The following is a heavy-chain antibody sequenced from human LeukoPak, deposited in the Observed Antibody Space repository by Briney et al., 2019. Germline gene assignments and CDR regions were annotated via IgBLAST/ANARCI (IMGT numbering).Heavy chain of an antibody. J-gene: IGHJ4*02. D-gene: IGHD3-10*01. V-gene: IGHV4-59*12. Sequence: SETLSLTCTVSGGSISGYYWSWIRQPPGKGLEWIGYIYYSGTTNYNPSLKSRVTISVDTSKNQFSLKLSSVTAADTAVYYCARGRWFGGGFDYWGQGTLVTVSS. CDR1: GGSISGYY. CDR3: ARGRWFGGGFDY. CDR2: IYYSGTT.